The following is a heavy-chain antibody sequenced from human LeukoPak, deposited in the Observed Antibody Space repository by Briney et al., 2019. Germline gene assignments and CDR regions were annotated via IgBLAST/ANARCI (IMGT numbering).Heavy chain of an antibody. CDR2: ISSSGSTI. Sequence: KPGGSLRLSCAASGFTVSSNYMSWVRQAPGKGLEWVSYISSSGSTIYYADSVKGRFTISRDNAKNSLYLQMNSLRAEDTAVYYCARDRDSSGYYYPYFDYWGQGTLVTVSS. CDR3: ARDRDSSGYYYPYFDY. J-gene: IGHJ4*02. D-gene: IGHD3-22*01. CDR1: GFTVSSNY. V-gene: IGHV3-11*04.